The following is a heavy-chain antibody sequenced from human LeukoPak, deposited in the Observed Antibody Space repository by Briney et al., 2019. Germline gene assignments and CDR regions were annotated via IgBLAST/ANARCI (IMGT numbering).Heavy chain of an antibody. D-gene: IGHD6-13*01. Sequence: PGGSLRLSCVASGFPFSSYWMTWVCQAPGKGLEWVANIKQDGSKKSYVDSVKGRFTISRDNAKNSLYLQMNSLRAEDTAIYYCARSIPYGTTWYGRSDYWGQGTLVTVSS. J-gene: IGHJ4*02. CDR1: GFPFSSYW. V-gene: IGHV3-7*03. CDR3: ARSIPYGTTWYGRSDY. CDR2: IKQDGSKK.